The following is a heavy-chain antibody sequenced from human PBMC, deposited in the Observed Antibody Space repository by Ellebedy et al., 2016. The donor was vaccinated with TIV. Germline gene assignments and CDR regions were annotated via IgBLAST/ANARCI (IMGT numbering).Heavy chain of an antibody. Sequence: ASVKVSXXVSGYTLTELSMHWVRQAPGKGLEWMGGFDPEDGETIYAQKFQGRVTMTEDTSTDTAYMELSGLRSEDTAVYYCATGSRGPYYYDSSGYWDYWGQGTLVTVSS. CDR2: FDPEDGET. J-gene: IGHJ4*02. CDR3: ATGSRGPYYYDSSGYWDY. V-gene: IGHV1-24*01. CDR1: GYTLTELS. D-gene: IGHD3-22*01.